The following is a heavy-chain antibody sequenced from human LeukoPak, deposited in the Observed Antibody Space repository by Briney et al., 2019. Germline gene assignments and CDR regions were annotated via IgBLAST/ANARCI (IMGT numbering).Heavy chain of an antibody. V-gene: IGHV3-11*01. D-gene: IGHD3-22*01. CDR2: ISSSGSTI. J-gene: IGHJ4*02. CDR1: GFTFSDYY. CDR3: ASMGYYYDSSGYYRY. Sequence: GGSLRLSCAASGFTFSDYYMSWIRQTPGKGLEWVSYISSSGSTIYYADSVKGRFTISRDNAKNSLYLQMNSLRAEDTAVYYCASMGYYYDSSGYYRYWGQGTLVTVSS.